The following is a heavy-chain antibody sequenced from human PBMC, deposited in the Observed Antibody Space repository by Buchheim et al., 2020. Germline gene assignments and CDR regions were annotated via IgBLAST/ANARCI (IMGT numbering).Heavy chain of an antibody. Sequence: QVQLQQWGAGLLKPSETLSLTCAVYGGSFSGYYWSWIRQPPGKGLEWIGEINHSGSTNYNPSLKSRVTISVDTSKNQFHFKLSSVTAADTAVYYCARGRLLRRYCSGGSCADNDYWGQGTL. D-gene: IGHD2-15*01. J-gene: IGHJ4*02. CDR2: INHSGST. CDR3: ARGRLLRRYCSGGSCADNDY. V-gene: IGHV4-34*01. CDR1: GGSFSGYY.